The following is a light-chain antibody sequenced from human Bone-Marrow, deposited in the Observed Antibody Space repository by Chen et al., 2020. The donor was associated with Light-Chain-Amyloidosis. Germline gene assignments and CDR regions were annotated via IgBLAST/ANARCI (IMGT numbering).Light chain of an antibody. V-gene: IGLV3-25*03. Sequence: SYELTQPPSVSVSPGQTARITCYGDDLPTKYAYCYQQHPGQAPVLVIHRDTERHSGISERFSSSSSGATATLTISGVQAENEADYHCQSANSSGTYEVIFGGGTKLTVL. CDR2: RDT. CDR3: QSANSSGTYEVI. J-gene: IGLJ2*01. CDR1: DLPTKY.